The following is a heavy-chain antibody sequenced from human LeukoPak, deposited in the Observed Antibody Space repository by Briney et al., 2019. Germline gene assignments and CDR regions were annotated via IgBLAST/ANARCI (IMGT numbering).Heavy chain of an antibody. D-gene: IGHD3-10*01. CDR3: ARRHGSGTYNFDH. V-gene: IGHV4-4*07. Sequence: SETLSLTCAVSGGSITINSWSWIPHPAGKGLEWIGHIYPSGSTNSNPSLNSRVSMSIDTSKNQFSLRLSSVTAADTAEYYCARRHGSGTYNFDHWGQGTLVTVSS. J-gene: IGHJ4*02. CDR2: IYPSGST. CDR1: GGSITINS.